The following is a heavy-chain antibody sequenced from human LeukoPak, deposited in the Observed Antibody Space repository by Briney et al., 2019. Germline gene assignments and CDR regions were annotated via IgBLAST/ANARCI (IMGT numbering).Heavy chain of an antibody. CDR2: IRYDGSYK. V-gene: IGHV3-30*02. CDR1: GFTFSSSG. J-gene: IGHJ6*02. Sequence: PGGPLRLSCAASGFTFSSSGMHWVRQAPGKGLEWVAFIRYDGSYKYYADSVRGRFTISRDNSKNTLYLQMNSLRAEDTAVYYCAKDRGSGGWPNYYYYGMDVWGQGTTVTVSS. D-gene: IGHD3-10*01. CDR3: AKDRGSGGWPNYYYYGMDV.